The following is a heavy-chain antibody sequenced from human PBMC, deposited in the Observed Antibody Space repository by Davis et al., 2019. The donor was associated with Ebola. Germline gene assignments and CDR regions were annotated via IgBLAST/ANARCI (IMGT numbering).Heavy chain of an antibody. J-gene: IGHJ5*02. CDR2: ISGSGGST. Sequence: GESLKISCAASGFTFSSYAMSWVRQAPGKGLEWVSAISGSGGSTYYADSVKGRFTISRDNSKNTLYLQMNSLRAEDTAVYYCVVVPAALHLSNWFDPWGQGTLVTVSS. CDR3: VVVPAALHLSNWFDP. V-gene: IGHV3-23*01. CDR1: GFTFSSYA. D-gene: IGHD2-2*01.